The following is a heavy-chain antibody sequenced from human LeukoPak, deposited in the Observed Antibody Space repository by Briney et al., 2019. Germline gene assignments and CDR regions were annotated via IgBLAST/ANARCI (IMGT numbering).Heavy chain of an antibody. CDR2: IYYSGST. D-gene: IGHD4-23*01. Sequence: SETLSLTCTVSGGSISSYYWSWIRQPPGKGLEWIGYIYYSGSTNYNPSLKSRVTIPVDTSKNQFSLKLSSVTAADTAVYYCARERGGNDLSVFDPWGQGTLVTVSS. J-gene: IGHJ5*02. CDR1: GGSISSYY. CDR3: ARERGGNDLSVFDP. V-gene: IGHV4-59*01.